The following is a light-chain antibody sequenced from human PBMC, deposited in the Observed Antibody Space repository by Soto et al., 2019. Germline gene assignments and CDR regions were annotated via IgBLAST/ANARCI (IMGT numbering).Light chain of an antibody. V-gene: IGLV2-23*01. CDR2: EDS. Sequence: QSALTQPASVSGSPGQSVTISCTGTSSDVGGYNLVSWYQQHPGKAPKLIIYEDSKRPPGASHRFSGSKSGNTASLTISGLPAEDEADYYCCSYAGSGTYVFGTGTQVTVL. CDR3: CSYAGSGTYV. CDR1: SSDVGGYNL. J-gene: IGLJ1*01.